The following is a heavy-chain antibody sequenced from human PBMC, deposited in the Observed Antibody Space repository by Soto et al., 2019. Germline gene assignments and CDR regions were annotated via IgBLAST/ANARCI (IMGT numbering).Heavy chain of an antibody. V-gene: IGHV1-8*01. D-gene: IGHD3-10*01. CDR1: GYTFTSDD. Sequence: ASVKVSCKASGYTFTSDDINWVRQATGQVLEWMGLMNPNSGNTVYAQKFQGRVTMTRNTSISTAYMELSSLRSEDTAVYYCARGLRGVIITDWFEPGGQGTLVTVSS. J-gene: IGHJ5*02. CDR2: MNPNSGNT. CDR3: ARGLRGVIITDWFEP.